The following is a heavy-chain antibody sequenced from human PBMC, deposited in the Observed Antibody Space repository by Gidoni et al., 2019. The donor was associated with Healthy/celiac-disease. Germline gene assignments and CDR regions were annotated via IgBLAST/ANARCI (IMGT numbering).Heavy chain of an antibody. CDR3: ARDFSADGIVGAASDWLGGMDV. V-gene: IGHV1-46*02. CDR2: INPSGGST. CDR1: GYTFHSYD. D-gene: IGHD1-26*01. Sequence: QVQLVQSGAEVKKPGASVKVSCKASGYTFHSYDMHCVRQAPGQGLEWMGIINPSGGSTSYAQKFQGRVTMTRDTSTSTVYMELSSLRSEDTTVYYCARDFSADGIVGAASDWLGGMDVWGQGTTVTVSS. J-gene: IGHJ6*02.